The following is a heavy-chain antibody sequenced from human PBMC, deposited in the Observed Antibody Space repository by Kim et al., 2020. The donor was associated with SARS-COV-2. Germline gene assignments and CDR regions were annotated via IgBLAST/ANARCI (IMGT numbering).Heavy chain of an antibody. CDR1: GITFSDHT. CDR2: ISGSGATP. Sequence: GGSLRLSCAASGITFSDHTMNWVRQAPGKGLEWVSSISGSGATPYYANSVKGRFTISRDNSKNTLYLQMNSLRVEDTAIYYCAKALTLASYHSYYYYYGMHVWGQRTTVSVS. CDR3: AKALTLASYHSYYYYYGMHV. J-gene: IGHJ6*02. V-gene: IGHV3-23*01. D-gene: IGHD1-26*01.